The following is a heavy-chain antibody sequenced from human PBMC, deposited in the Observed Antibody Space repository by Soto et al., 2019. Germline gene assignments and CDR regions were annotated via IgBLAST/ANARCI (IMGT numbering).Heavy chain of an antibody. CDR2: IWSDGNNK. CDR3: ARDGRVEGYGMDV. V-gene: IGHV3-33*01. D-gene: IGHD1-26*01. J-gene: IGHJ6*02. Sequence: VQLVESGGGVVQPGRSLRLSCVVSGFTFRTYAMHWVRQAPGKGLEWVAIIWSDGNNKYYGDSVKGRFTISKDTSTNTLYLQMNSLRAADTGIYYCARDGRVEGYGMDVWGQGTTVTVSS. CDR1: GFTFRTYA.